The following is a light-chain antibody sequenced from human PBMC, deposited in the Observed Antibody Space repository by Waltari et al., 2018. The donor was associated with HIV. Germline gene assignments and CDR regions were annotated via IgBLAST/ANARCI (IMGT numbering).Light chain of an antibody. CDR2: TDT. CDR3: ATCDDSLNGVL. V-gene: IGLV1-47*01. Sequence: SVLTQPPSASGTPGQKVTISCSGSSSNIGSNSVFWYQQLPGAAPKLLIYTDTQRPSGVPDRFSGSKSGTSASLAISGLRSEDEAVYSCATCDDSLNGVLFGGGTNLNVL. CDR1: SSNIGSNS. J-gene: IGLJ2*01.